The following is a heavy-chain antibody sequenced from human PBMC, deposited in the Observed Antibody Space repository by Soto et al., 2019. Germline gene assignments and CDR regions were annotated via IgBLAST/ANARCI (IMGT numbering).Heavy chain of an antibody. CDR2: IYYSGST. J-gene: IGHJ3*02. D-gene: IGHD5-12*01. CDR1: GGSISSGGYY. Sequence: QVQLQESGPGLVKPSQTLSLTCTVSGGSISSGGYYWSWIRQHPGKGLEWIGYIYYSGSTYYNPSLKSRVTISVDTSKNQFSLKLSSVTAADTAVYYCARGEWTVATFTSGHLSNAFDIWGQGTMVTVSS. V-gene: IGHV4-31*03. CDR3: ARGEWTVATFTSGHLSNAFDI.